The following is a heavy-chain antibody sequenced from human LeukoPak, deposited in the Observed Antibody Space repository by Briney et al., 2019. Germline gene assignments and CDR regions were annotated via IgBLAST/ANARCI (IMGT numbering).Heavy chain of an antibody. V-gene: IGHV4-38-2*02. CDR1: GYSTSSGYY. Sequence: PSETLSLTCTVSGYSTSSGYYWGWIRQPPGKGLEWIGSIYHSGSTYYNPSLKSRVTISVDTSKNQFSLKLSSVTAADTAVYYCARLYANYYMDVWGKGTTVTVSS. J-gene: IGHJ6*03. CDR3: ARLYANYYMDV. D-gene: IGHD3-16*01. CDR2: IYHSGST.